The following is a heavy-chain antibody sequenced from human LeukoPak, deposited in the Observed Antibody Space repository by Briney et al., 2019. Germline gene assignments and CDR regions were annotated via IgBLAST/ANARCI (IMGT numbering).Heavy chain of an antibody. CDR3: AKAARSSDTSVLRFLEWLLTD. J-gene: IGHJ4*02. V-gene: IGHV1-2*02. CDR1: GYTFTDYY. CDR2: VNPRRGDT. D-gene: IGHD3-3*01. Sequence: EASVKLSCKISGYTFTDYYIHWVRQAPGQGLEWMGRVNPRRGDTSFARKFQGRVTMSRDTSISTVYMDLSSLRSDDTAVYFCAKAARSSDTSVLRFLEWLLTDWGQGTLVIVS.